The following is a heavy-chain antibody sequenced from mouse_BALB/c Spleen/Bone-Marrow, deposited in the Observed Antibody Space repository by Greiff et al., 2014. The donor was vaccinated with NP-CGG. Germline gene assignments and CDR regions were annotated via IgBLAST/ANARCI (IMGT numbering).Heavy chain of an antibody. CDR3: ARYWDAY. D-gene: IGHD4-1*01. V-gene: IGHV1-7*01. CDR1: DYTFTSYW. CDR2: IDPRTAYT. J-gene: IGHJ3*01. Sequence: QVHVKQSGAELAKPGASVKMSCKVSDYTFTSYWIHWVKQRPGQGLEWIGYIDPRTAYTEYSQKFKDKATLTADKSSSTAYMLLSSLTSEDSAVYYCARYWDAYWGQGTLVTVSA.